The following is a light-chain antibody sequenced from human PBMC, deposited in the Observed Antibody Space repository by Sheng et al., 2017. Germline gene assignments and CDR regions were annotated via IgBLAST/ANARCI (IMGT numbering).Light chain of an antibody. V-gene: IGKV3D-15*01. J-gene: IGKJ4*01. Sequence: IVMTQSPATLSVSPGDTATLSCRASQSVSSNLAWYQQKPGQAPRLLIYGASTRATGIPDRFSGSGSGTDFTLSISRLEPEDSGVYFCQQRSTWPLLTFGGGTKVEIK. CDR3: QQRSTWPLLT. CDR1: QSVSSN. CDR2: GAS.